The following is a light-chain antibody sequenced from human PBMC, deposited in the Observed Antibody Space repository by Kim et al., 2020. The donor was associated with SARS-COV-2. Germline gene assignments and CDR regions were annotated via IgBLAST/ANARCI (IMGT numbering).Light chain of an antibody. CDR1: SRDVGGYNY. Sequence: GQLITTACTGTSRDVGGYNYVSWYQQHPGKAPKLMIYDVSNRPSGVSNRFSGSKAGNTASLTISGLQAEDEADYYCSSYTSSSTVVFGGGTQLTVL. V-gene: IGLV2-14*03. CDR3: SSYTSSSTVV. J-gene: IGLJ2*01. CDR2: DVS.